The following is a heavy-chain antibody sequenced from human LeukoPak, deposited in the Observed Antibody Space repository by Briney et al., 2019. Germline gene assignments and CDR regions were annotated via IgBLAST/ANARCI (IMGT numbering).Heavy chain of an antibody. J-gene: IGHJ4*02. CDR2: ISGSGGSK. CDR1: GFTFSSYA. V-gene: IGHV3-23*01. D-gene: IGHD2-15*01. Sequence: GGSLRLSCAASGFTFSSYAMSWVRQAPGKGLEWVSGISGSGGSKYYADSVKGRFTISRHNSKNTLYLQMNSLRAEDTAVYYCAKSLPSGNSDYWGQGTLVTVSS. CDR3: AKSLPSGNSDY.